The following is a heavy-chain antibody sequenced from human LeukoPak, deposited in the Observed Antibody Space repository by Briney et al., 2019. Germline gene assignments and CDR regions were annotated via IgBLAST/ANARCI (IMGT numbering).Heavy chain of an antibody. V-gene: IGHV1-69*05. CDR1: GGTFSSYA. Sequence: SVKVSCKASGGTFSSYAISWVRQAPGQGLEWMGGIIPIFGTANYAQKFQGRVTITTDESTSTAYMELSSLRSEDTAVYYCARGSSGYSSGWTDYWGQGTLVTVSS. J-gene: IGHJ4*02. CDR2: IIPIFGTA. CDR3: ARGSSGYSSGWTDY. D-gene: IGHD6-19*01.